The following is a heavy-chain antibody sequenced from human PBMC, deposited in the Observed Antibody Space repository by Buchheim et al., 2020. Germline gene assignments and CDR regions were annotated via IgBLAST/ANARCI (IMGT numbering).Heavy chain of an antibody. V-gene: IGHV4-31*03. CDR3: TRDGPVLTAIAYFQH. J-gene: IGHJ1*01. CDR1: GGSIISGDYY. D-gene: IGHD2-21*02. CDR2: IYYSGNT. Sequence: QVQLQESGPGLAKPSQTLSLPCTVSGGSIISGDYYWNWIRQPPGRGLEWIGYIYYSGNTYYNPSLKSRVNISVDTSNNHFSLKLSSVTAADTAVYYCTRDGPVLTAIAYFQHWGQGT.